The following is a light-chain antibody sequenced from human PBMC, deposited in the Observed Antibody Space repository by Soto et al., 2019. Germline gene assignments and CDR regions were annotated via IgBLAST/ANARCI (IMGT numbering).Light chain of an antibody. V-gene: IGKV1-5*01. CDR3: QHSNSHLCT. J-gene: IGKJ2*02. CDR2: AAS. Sequence: DIEMTQSPSSLSASAGDRVTITCRASQTISYWLAWYQQKPGRAPKLLIYAASTLESEVPSRFSGRGSGTEFTLTISSLQPDDFATYYCQHSNSHLCTFGQGTKVEIK. CDR1: QTISYW.